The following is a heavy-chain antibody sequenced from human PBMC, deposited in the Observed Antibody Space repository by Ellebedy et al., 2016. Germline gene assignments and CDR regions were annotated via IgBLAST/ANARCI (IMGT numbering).Heavy chain of an antibody. D-gene: IGHD4-17*01. CDR3: ARDSGYGDF. J-gene: IGHJ4*02. CDR2: VNTFSGNT. Sequence: ASVKVSCXASGYTFTTFSITWVRQVPGQGLEWMGFVNTFSGNTKFAQKFQGRVSMTTDSSTHTAYMELSRLTSEDTAVYYCARDSGYGDFWGQGTLVTVSA. V-gene: IGHV1-18*04. CDR1: GYTFTTFS.